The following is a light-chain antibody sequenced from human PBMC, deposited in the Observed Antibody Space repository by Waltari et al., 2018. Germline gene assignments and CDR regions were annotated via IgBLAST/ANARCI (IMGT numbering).Light chain of an antibody. CDR2: GAS. CDR3: HQYGTSPFT. V-gene: IGKV3-20*01. Sequence: VVLTQSPDTLSLSPGDSAALPCRASQSVSSTNLTWYQQKPGQAPSLLIYGASFRATGVPDRFSGSGSGTDFTLTISRLEAEDFALYYCHQYGTSPFTFGRGTKLQIK. CDR1: QSVSSTN. J-gene: IGKJ2*01.